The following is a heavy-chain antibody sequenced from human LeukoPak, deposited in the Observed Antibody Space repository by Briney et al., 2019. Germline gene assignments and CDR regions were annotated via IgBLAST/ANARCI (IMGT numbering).Heavy chain of an antibody. Sequence: ASVKVSCKASGYTFTSYGISWVRQAPGQGLEWMGWISAYNGNTNYAQKLQGRVTMTTDTSTSTAYMELRSLRSDDTAVYYCARDVRAIVGATTNDYWGQGTLVTVSS. CDR1: GYTFTSYG. V-gene: IGHV1-18*01. D-gene: IGHD1-26*01. CDR3: ARDVRAIVGATTNDY. J-gene: IGHJ4*02. CDR2: ISAYNGNT.